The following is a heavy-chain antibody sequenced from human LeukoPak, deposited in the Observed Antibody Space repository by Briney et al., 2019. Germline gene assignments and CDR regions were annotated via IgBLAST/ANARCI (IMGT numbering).Heavy chain of an antibody. D-gene: IGHD1-7*01. Sequence: SGGSLRLSCAASGFTFSNAWMSWVRQAPGKGLEWVGRIKSKTDGGTTDYAAPVKGRFTISRDDSKSIAYLQMNSLKTEDTAVYYCTRDTSPPSRNYDAFDIWGQGTMVTVSS. J-gene: IGHJ3*02. CDR3: TRDTSPPSRNYDAFDI. V-gene: IGHV3-15*01. CDR1: GFTFSNAW. CDR2: IKSKTDGGTT.